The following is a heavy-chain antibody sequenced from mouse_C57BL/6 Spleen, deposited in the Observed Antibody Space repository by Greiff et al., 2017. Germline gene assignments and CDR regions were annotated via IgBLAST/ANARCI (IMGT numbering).Heavy chain of an antibody. V-gene: IGHV1-64*01. J-gene: IGHJ4*01. Sequence: VQLQQPGAELVKPGASVKLSCKASGYTFTSYWMHWVKQRPGQGLEWIGMIHPNSGSTNYNEKFKSKATLTVDKSSSTAYMQLSSLTSEDSAVXYCAREVGAYYGNYNAMDYWGQGTSVTVSS. CDR2: IHPNSGST. D-gene: IGHD2-10*01. CDR1: GYTFTSYW. CDR3: AREVGAYYGNYNAMDY.